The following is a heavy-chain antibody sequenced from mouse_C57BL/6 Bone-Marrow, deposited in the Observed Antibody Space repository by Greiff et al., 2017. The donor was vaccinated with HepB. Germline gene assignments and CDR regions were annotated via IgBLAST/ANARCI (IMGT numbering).Heavy chain of an antibody. D-gene: IGHD1-1*01. J-gene: IGHJ2*01. CDR3: TTSTTVVATDFDY. Sequence: VQLQQSGAELVRPGASVKLSCTASGFNIKDDYMHWVKQRPEQGLEWIGWIDPENGDTEYASKFQGKATITADTSSNTAYLQLSSLTSEDPAVYYCTTSTTVVATDFDYWGQGTTLTVSS. CDR2: IDPENGDT. CDR1: GFNIKDDY. V-gene: IGHV14-4*01.